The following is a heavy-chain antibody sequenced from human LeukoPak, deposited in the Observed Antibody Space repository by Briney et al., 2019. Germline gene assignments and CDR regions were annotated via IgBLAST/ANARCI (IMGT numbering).Heavy chain of an antibody. CDR3: ARDGVRMAQRITGIWFDP. D-gene: IGHD3-16*01. J-gene: IGHJ5*02. V-gene: IGHV3-21*01. CDR1: GFIFSDYS. Sequence: GGSLRLSCAASGFIFSDYSMNWVRQAPGKGLEWVSSISNTGTYIYYADSVKGRFTISRDNAKNSLYLQMNSLRAEDTAVYYCARDGVRMAQRITGIWFDPWGQGTLVTVSS. CDR2: ISNTGTYI.